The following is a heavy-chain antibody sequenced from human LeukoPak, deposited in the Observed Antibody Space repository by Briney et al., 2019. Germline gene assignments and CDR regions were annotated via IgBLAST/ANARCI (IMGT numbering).Heavy chain of an antibody. J-gene: IGHJ5*02. CDR1: GYSISSSYS. V-gene: IGHV4-38-2*02. CDR3: ARQITMIWGIDP. Sequence: SETLSLTCTVSGYSISSSYSWGWIRQPPEKGLDWIGSIHHSGSTDYNPSLKSRVTISLDTSKNQFSLKLSSVTAADTAVYYCARQITMIWGIDPWGQGTLVTVSS. CDR2: IHHSGST. D-gene: IGHD3-16*01.